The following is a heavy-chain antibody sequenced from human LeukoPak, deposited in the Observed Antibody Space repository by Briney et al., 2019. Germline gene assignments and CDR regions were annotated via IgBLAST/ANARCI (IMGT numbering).Heavy chain of an antibody. CDR1: GFTVSSNY. CDR3: AREFQGGFDY. V-gene: IGHV3-30*02. J-gene: IGHJ4*02. Sequence: GGSLRLSCAASGFTVSSNYMSWVRQAPGKGLEWVAFIRYDGSNKYYADSVKGRFTISRDNSKNTLYLQMNSLRAEDTAVYYCAREFQGGFDYWGQGTLVTVSS. D-gene: IGHD3-16*01. CDR2: IRYDGSNK.